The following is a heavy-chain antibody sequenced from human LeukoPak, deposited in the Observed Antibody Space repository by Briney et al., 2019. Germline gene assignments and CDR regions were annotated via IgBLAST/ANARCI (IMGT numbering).Heavy chain of an antibody. CDR3: ARYVVASACFDS. V-gene: IGHV3-74*01. CDR2: MNSDGTVT. Sequence: GGSLRLSCAASGFTLSGYWMHWVRQAPGEGLVWVSRMNSDGTVTTYADPVRGRFTISRDNAKNTLYLQLSSLRAEDTAVYYCARYVVASACFDSWGQGTPVTVSS. J-gene: IGHJ4*02. D-gene: IGHD2-21*01. CDR1: GFTLSGYW.